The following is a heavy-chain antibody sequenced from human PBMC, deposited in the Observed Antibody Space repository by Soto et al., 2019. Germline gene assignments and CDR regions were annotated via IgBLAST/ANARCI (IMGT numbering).Heavy chain of an antibody. J-gene: IGHJ3*01. CDR1: GFTFSDYA. V-gene: IGHV3-30*03. CDR2: VSHDGRNT. Sequence: GGSLRLSCAASGFTFSDYAMHWVRQAPGKGLEWVAVVSHDGRNTHYADSVKGRFTISRDNAKNSLYLQMNSLRAEDTAVYYCARDQLYYNDISGRPLNAFDVSGKGTMVTVS. D-gene: IGHD3-22*01. CDR3: ARDQLYYNDISGRPLNAFDV.